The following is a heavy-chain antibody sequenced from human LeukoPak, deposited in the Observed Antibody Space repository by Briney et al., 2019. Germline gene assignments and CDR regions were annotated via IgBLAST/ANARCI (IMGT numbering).Heavy chain of an antibody. CDR3: ARAGGIWFGEPPWYFDY. J-gene: IGHJ4*02. V-gene: IGHV4-4*02. CDR2: IYHSGTT. CDR1: DGSISSSNW. Sequence: SETLSLTCAVSDGSISSSNWWSWVRQPPGKGLEWIGEIYHSGTTNYNPSLKSRVTISVDKSKNQFSLKLSSVTAADTAVYYCARAGGIWFGEPPWYFDYWGQGTLVTVSS. D-gene: IGHD3-10*01.